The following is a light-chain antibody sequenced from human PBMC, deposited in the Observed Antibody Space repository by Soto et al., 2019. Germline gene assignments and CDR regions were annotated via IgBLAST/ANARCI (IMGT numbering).Light chain of an antibody. V-gene: IGLV2-14*01. J-gene: IGLJ1*01. CDR1: SSDVGNFNY. Sequence: QSVLTQPASLSGSLGQSITISCTGTSSDVGNFNYVSWYQQHPGKAPKLLINEATNRPSGVSTRFFSSKSGNTASLNISGLQAEHEVYYYCSSHTISTFPLARFGSGTKVTV. CDR2: EAT. CDR3: SSHTISTFPLAR.